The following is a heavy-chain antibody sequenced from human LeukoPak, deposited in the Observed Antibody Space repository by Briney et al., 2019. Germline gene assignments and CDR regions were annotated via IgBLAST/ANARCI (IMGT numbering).Heavy chain of an antibody. V-gene: IGHV3-48*03. CDR3: ARIRRVFDI. Sequence: PGGSLRLSCAASGFSFSASEMNWVRQAPGKGLEWVSYISSSGGPKFYADSVGGRFTVSRDNAKNSLYLQINSLRVEDTAVYYCARIRRVFDIWGQGTMVTVSS. J-gene: IGHJ3*02. CDR1: GFSFSASE. D-gene: IGHD3-10*01. CDR2: ISSSGGPK.